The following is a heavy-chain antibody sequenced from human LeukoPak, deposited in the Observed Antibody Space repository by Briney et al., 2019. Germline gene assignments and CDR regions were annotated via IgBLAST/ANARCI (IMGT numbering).Heavy chain of an antibody. J-gene: IGHJ6*04. CDR3: ARDFIGANYYYAMDV. Sequence: GASVKVSCKASGYTFTSYGISWVRQAPGQGLEWMGWISAYNGNTNYAQNLQGRVTMTIDTSTSTAYMELRSLRSDDTAVYYCARDFIGANYYYAMDVWGKGTTVTVSS. D-gene: IGHD4/OR15-4a*01. CDR1: GYTFTSYG. V-gene: IGHV1-18*04. CDR2: ISAYNGNT.